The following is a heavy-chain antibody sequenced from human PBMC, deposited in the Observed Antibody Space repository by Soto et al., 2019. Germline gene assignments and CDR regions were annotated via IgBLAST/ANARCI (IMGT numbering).Heavy chain of an antibody. J-gene: IGHJ6*02. Sequence: ASVKVSCKASGFTFTSSAVQWVRQARGQRLEWIGWIVVGSGNTNYAQKFQERVIITRDMSTSTAYMELSSLRSEDTAVYYCAAALYSSSWPNYYYYGMDVWGQGTTVTVSS. CDR3: AAALYSSSWPNYYYYGMDV. CDR2: IVVGSGNT. CDR1: GFTFTSSA. D-gene: IGHD6-13*01. V-gene: IGHV1-58*01.